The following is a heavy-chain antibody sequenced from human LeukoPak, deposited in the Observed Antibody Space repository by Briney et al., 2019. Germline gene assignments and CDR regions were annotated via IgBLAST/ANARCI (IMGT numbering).Heavy chain of an antibody. CDR3: ARPTHRLTVTTAIDY. D-gene: IGHD4-17*01. Sequence: VNVSRKPSGYTFTRFYIHWVQPPPAQGLEWVDWITPNKGATKYSQNFRGRVTMTRHTSIDTAYMELSSLTSDDTAIYYCARPTHRLTVTTAIDYWGQGTLVTVSS. V-gene: IGHV1-2*02. CDR2: ITPNKGAT. CDR1: GYTFTRFY. J-gene: IGHJ4*02.